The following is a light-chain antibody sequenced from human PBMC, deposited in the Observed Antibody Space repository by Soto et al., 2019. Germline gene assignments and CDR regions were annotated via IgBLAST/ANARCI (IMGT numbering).Light chain of an antibody. V-gene: IGKV1-5*01. CDR2: DAS. Sequence: SQMTQSPSTLSPSVGDRVTITCRASQSISSWLAWYQQKPGKAPKLLIYDASSLESGVPSRFSGSGSGTEFTLTISSLQPDDFATYYCQQYSTYSITFGQGTRLEI. CDR3: QQYSTYSIT. J-gene: IGKJ5*01. CDR1: QSISSW.